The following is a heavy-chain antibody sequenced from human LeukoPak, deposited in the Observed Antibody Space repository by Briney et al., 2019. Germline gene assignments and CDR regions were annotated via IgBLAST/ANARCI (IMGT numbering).Heavy chain of an antibody. CDR3: ARQLYTSGSYFAPIDV. V-gene: IGHV4-39*01. CDR2: IDYTGDR. J-gene: IGHJ6*03. Sequence: SETLSLTCTGSGGSSSRSSYFWRWIRQPPGKGLECIASIDYTGDRYFNPSLKSRVAISIDTSNKQSSLKMTSVTAADTALYFCARQLYTSGSYFAPIDVWGKGTTVTISS. CDR1: GGSSSRSSYF. D-gene: IGHD3-10*01.